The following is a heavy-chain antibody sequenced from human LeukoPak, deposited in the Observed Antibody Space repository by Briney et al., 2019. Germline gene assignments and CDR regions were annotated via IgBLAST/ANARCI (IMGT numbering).Heavy chain of an antibody. CDR2: IIPIFGTA. Sequence: SVKVSCKASGGTFSSYAISWVRQAPGQGLEWMGRIIPIFGTANYAQKFQGRVTITADKSTRTAYMELSSLRSEDTAVYYCAREYYYDSSGYFGINWFDPWGQGTLVTVSS. D-gene: IGHD3-22*01. V-gene: IGHV1-69*06. J-gene: IGHJ5*02. CDR3: AREYYYDSSGYFGINWFDP. CDR1: GGTFSSYA.